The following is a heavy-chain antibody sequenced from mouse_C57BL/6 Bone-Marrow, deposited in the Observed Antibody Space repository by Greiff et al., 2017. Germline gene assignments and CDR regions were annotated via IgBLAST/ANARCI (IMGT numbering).Heavy chain of an antibody. CDR2: INPGSGGT. J-gene: IGHJ4*01. D-gene: IGHD1-1*02. CDR1: GYAFTNYL. Sequence: QVQLKQSGAELVRPGTSVKVSCKASGYAFTNYLIEWVKQRPGQGLEWIGVINPGSGGTNYNEKFKGKATLTADKSSSTAYMQLSSLTSEDSAVYFCARKGALLWGDYWGQGTSVTVSS. V-gene: IGHV1-54*01. CDR3: ARKGALLWGDY.